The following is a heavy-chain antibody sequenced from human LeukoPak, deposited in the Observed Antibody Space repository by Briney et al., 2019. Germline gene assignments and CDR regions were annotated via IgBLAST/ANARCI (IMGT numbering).Heavy chain of an antibody. CDR1: GYTFTSYV. V-gene: IGHV1-18*01. CDR2: IRAYNGNP. Sequence: GASVKVSCKASGYTFTSYVISGVRQPPAQGLEWMRWIRAYNGNPNYAQKLQGRVTMTTDTSTSTAYMELRSLRSDDTAVYYCARDGDENVVVVAATHYYYGMDVWGQGTTVTVSS. J-gene: IGHJ6*02. D-gene: IGHD2-15*01. CDR3: ARDGDENVVVVAATHYYYGMDV.